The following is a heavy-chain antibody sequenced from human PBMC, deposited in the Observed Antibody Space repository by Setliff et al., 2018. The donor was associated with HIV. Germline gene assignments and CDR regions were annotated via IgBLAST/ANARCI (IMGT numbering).Heavy chain of an antibody. CDR2: INPSGGDT. CDR3: AHTRGELLWFGELSIDEAFEI. Sequence: GASVKVSCKASGYTFTSCYMHWVRQAPRHGLEWMGIINPSGGDTEYAQKFQDRVTMTTDTSKNQVVLTMTNMDPVDTATYYCAHTRGELLWFGELSIDEAFEIWGQGTMVTVSS. V-gene: IGHV1-46*01. D-gene: IGHD3-10*01. CDR1: GYTFTSCY. J-gene: IGHJ3*02.